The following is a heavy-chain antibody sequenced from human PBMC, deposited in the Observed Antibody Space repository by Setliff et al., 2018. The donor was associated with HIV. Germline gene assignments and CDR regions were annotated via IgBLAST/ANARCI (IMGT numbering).Heavy chain of an antibody. CDR1: DDSIVSSRYY. D-gene: IGHD1-26*01. Sequence: SETLSPTCTVPDDSIVSSRYYWGWIRQPPGKGLEWIGSIYNSGGTYYNPSLHGRVTISADTSNNQFSLRLTSMTAADTAVYYCAKTSVGATGLYAFDIWGQGIMVTVSS. CDR3: AKTSVGATGLYAFDI. CDR2: IYNSGGT. V-gene: IGHV4-39*07. J-gene: IGHJ3*02.